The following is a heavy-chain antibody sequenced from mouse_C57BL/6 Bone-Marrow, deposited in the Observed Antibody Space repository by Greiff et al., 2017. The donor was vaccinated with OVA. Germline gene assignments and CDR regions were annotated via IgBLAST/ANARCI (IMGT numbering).Heavy chain of an antibody. Sequence: EVKLQQSGPELVKPGASVKISCKASGYTFTDYYMNWVKQSHGKSLEWIGDINPNNGGTSYNQKFKGKATLTVDKSSSTAYMELRSLTSEDSAVYYCAREGRTALDYWGQGTTLTVSS. V-gene: IGHV1-26*01. J-gene: IGHJ2*01. CDR1: GYTFTDYY. CDR2: INPNNGGT. CDR3: AREGRTALDY.